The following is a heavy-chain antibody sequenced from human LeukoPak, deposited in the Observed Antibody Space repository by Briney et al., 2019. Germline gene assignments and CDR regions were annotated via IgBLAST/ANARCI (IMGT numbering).Heavy chain of an antibody. D-gene: IGHD2-21*02. V-gene: IGHV3-33*08. CDR2: IWYDGGNK. CDR3: ARGLTQISRLATGLGH. Sequence: PGGSLRLSCAASRFTFSSYAMHWVRQAPGKGLEWVAVIWYDGGNKYYADSVKGRFTISRDNSKNTLYLEMNSLRAEDTAVYYCARGLTQISRLATGLGHWGQGTLVTVSS. J-gene: IGHJ4*02. CDR1: RFTFSSYA.